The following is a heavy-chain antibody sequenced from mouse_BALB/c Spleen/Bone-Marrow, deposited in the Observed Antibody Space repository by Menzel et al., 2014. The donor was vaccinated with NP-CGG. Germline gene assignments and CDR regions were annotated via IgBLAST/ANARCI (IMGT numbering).Heavy chain of an antibody. CDR1: GYTFTSYW. CDR2: IYPGNSDT. Sequence: VQLQQSGTVLARPGASVKMSSKASGYTFTSYWMHWVKRRPGQGLEWIGAIYPGNSDTSYNQKFKGKAKLTAVTSTSTAYMELSSLTNEDSAVYYCTRVITAVLATRAMDYWGQGSSVTVSS. V-gene: IGHV1-5*01. CDR3: TRVITAVLATRAMDY. D-gene: IGHD1-1*01. J-gene: IGHJ4*01.